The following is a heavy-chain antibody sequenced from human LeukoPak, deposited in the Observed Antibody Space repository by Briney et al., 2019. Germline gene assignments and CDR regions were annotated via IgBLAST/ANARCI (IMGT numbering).Heavy chain of an antibody. D-gene: IGHD2-15*01. J-gene: IGHJ4*02. CDR1: GFTFSSYG. CDR2: ISYDGSNK. CDR3: AKVYCSGGSCYSALYYFDY. Sequence: GRSLRLSCAASGFTFSSYGMHWVRQAPGKGLEWVAVISYDGSNKYYADSVKGRFTISRDNSKNTLYLQMNSLRAEDTAVYCCAKVYCSGGSCYSALYYFDYWGQGTLVTVSS. V-gene: IGHV3-30*18.